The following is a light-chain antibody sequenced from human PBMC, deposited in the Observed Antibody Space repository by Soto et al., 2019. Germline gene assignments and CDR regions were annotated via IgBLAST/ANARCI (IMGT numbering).Light chain of an antibody. J-gene: IGKJ1*01. CDR1: QSVSSY. CDR3: QQRSNWPPWT. V-gene: IGKV3-11*01. Sequence: EIVLTQSPATLSLSPGERATLSCRASQSVSSYLAWYQQKPGQAPRLLIYDASNRATGIPARFSGSGSGTDFTLTISILEPEEFAVYYCQQRSNWPPWTFGQGTKVEIK. CDR2: DAS.